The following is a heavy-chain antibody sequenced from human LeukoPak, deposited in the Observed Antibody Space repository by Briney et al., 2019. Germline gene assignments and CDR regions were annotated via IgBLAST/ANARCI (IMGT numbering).Heavy chain of an antibody. J-gene: IGHJ5*01. CDR1: GYTFTSYS. Sequence: ASVKVSCKASGYTFTSYSVHWVRQAPGERLEWMGWFNAGDGNAKFSQKFQGRVTITRDTSASTVYMELTSLGSADTAVYYCARHRWYYGTQPGFDSWGQGALVTVSS. D-gene: IGHD3-10*01. V-gene: IGHV1-3*01. CDR2: FNAGDGNA. CDR3: ARHRWYYGTQPGFDS.